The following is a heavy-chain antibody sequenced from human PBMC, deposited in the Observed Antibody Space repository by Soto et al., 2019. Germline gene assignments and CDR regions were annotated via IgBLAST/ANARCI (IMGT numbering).Heavy chain of an antibody. Sequence: RGSLRLSCSASVFTFSSYGMHWFRQAPGKGLEWVAVIWYDGSNKYYADSVKGRFTISRDNSKNTLYLQMNSLRAEDTAVYYCAGQLASFDWLRSSPRGVHVWGQGTTVTVSS. CDR3: AGQLASFDWLRSSPRGVHV. CDR1: VFTFSSYG. V-gene: IGHV3-33*01. J-gene: IGHJ6*02. CDR2: IWYDGSNK. D-gene: IGHD3-9*01.